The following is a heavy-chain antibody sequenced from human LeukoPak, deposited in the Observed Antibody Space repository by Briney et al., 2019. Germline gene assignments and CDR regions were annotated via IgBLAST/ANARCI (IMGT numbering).Heavy chain of an antibody. CDR3: AKDPHGSYVDIVATTFFDY. Sequence: PGGSLRLSCAASGFTFSSYSMNWVRQAPGKGLEWVSYISSSSSTIYYADSVKGRFTISRDNSKNTLYLQMNSLRAEDTAVYYCAKDPHGSYVDIVATTFFDYWGQGTLVTVSS. V-gene: IGHV3-48*01. CDR2: ISSSSSTI. CDR1: GFTFSSYS. D-gene: IGHD5-12*01. J-gene: IGHJ4*02.